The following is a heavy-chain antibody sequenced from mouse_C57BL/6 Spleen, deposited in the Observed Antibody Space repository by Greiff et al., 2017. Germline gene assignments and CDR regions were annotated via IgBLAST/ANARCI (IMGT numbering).Heavy chain of an antibody. CDR3: AKPGSGYTFDY. V-gene: IGHV2-3*01. Sequence: QVQLKESGPGLVAPSQSLSITCTVSGFSLTRYGVSWVRQPPGKGLEWLGVLWGDGSSHYHSALISRLSISKDNSKSQVFLKLNSLQTEDTATYYCAKPGSGYTFDYWGQGTTLTVSS. D-gene: IGHD3-2*02. CDR2: LWGDGSS. CDR1: GFSLTRYG. J-gene: IGHJ2*01.